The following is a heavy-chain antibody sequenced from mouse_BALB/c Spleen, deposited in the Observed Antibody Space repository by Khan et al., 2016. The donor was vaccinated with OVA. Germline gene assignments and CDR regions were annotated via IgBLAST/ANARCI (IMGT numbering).Heavy chain of an antibody. CDR2: IDPYDSET. Sequence: QVQLQQPGAELVRPGASVKLSCEASGYTFTSYWMNWVKQSPEQGLEWIGRIDPYDSETHYKHNFKDKAILTVDNSTSTAYLQLSSLTSEDSAVDDCARSPFAYWGQGTLVTVSA. CDR1: GYTFTSYW. CDR3: ARSPFAY. J-gene: IGHJ3*01. V-gene: IGHV1-52*01.